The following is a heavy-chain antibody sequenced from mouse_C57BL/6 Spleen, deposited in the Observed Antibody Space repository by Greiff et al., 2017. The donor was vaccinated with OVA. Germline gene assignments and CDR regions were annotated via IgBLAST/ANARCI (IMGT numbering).Heavy chain of an antibody. CDR1: GFSFNTSA. CDR2: IRSKSNNYAT. J-gene: IGHJ4*01. Sequence: EVMLVESGGGLVQPKGSLKLSCAASGFSFNTSAMNWVRQAPGKGLEWVARIRSKSNNYATYYAASVKDSFTISRDDSESMLYLQMNNLRTEDTAMYYCVRQRDYDGYAMDYWGQGTSVTVSS. CDR3: VRQRDYDGYAMDY. D-gene: IGHD2-4*01. V-gene: IGHV10-1*01.